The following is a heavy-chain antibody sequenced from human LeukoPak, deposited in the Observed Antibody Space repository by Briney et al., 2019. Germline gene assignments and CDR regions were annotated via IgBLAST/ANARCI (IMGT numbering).Heavy chain of an antibody. J-gene: IGHJ3*02. CDR1: GGTFSSYA. D-gene: IGHD2-15*01. V-gene: IGHV1-69*04. Sequence: SVKVSCKASGGTFSSYAISWVRQAPGQGLEWMGRIIPILGIANYAQKFQGRVTITADKSTSTAYMELSSLRSEDTAVYYCAREGTDIVVVVAATYGAFDIWGQGTMVTVSS. CDR3: AREGTDIVVVVAATYGAFDI. CDR2: IIPILGIA.